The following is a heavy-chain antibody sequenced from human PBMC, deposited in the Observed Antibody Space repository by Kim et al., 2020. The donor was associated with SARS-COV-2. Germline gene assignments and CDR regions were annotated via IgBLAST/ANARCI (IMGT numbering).Heavy chain of an antibody. Sequence: GGSTYYADSVKGRFTISRDSSTNTVFLQMISLRAEDTAVYYCTGLGGNSNLGPGALVTVSS. J-gene: IGHJ4*02. V-gene: IGHV3-53*01. CDR3: TGLGGNSN. CDR2: GGST. D-gene: IGHD3-16*01.